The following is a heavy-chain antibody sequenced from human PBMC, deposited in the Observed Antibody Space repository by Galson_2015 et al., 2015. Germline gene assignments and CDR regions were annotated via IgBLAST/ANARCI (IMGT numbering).Heavy chain of an antibody. Sequence: SLRLSCAASGFTFSTFAIGWVRQAQGKGLEWVSAISGGGQTTFYRDSVKGRFTISRDNSKKTMFLQMNSLRPDDTAIFYCARLSLSLLASTPYNFDYWGQGALVTVSS. J-gene: IGHJ4*02. D-gene: IGHD2-15*01. CDR2: ISGGGQTT. CDR1: GFTFSTFA. CDR3: ARLSLSLLASTPYNFDY. V-gene: IGHV3-23*01.